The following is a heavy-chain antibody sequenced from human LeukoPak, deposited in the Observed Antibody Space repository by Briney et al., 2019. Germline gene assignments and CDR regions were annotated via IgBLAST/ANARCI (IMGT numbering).Heavy chain of an antibody. V-gene: IGHV4-59*01. J-gene: IGHJ6*02. CDR3: ARLSPPMFGELSFYYGMDF. CDR2: IYYSGST. CDR1: GGSIRSYY. Sequence: SETLSLTCTVSGGSIRSYYWSWIREPPGKGLEWIGYIYYSGSTNYNPSLKSRVTMSVDTSKNQFSLKLSSVTAADTAVYYCARLSPPMFGELSFYYGMDFWGQGTTVTVSS. D-gene: IGHD3-10*02.